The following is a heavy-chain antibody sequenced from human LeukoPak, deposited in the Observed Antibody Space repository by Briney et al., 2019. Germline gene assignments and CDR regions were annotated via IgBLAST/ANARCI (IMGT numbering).Heavy chain of an antibody. CDR1: GYPFTTHY. Sequence: EASVKVSCKASGYPFTTHYMHWVRQAPGQGLEWMGIVNPTNTGTMYAQKFQGRATMTADPSTSTVYMVLGSLRSDDTAVYYCASLKNYYDSSGYLVTDAFDIWGQGTMVTVSS. V-gene: IGHV1-46*01. J-gene: IGHJ3*02. CDR2: VNPTNTGT. D-gene: IGHD3-22*01. CDR3: ASLKNYYDSSGYLVTDAFDI.